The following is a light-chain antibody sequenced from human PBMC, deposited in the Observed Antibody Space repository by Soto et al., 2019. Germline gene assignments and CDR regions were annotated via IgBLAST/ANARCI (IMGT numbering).Light chain of an antibody. CDR1: SSDVGGYNY. CDR2: DVS. CDR3: SSYTSSSTPYYV. V-gene: IGLV2-14*01. Sequence: QSALTQPASVSGSPGQSITISCTGTSSDVGGYNYVSWYQQHPGKAPKLKIYDVSNRPSGVSNRLSGSKSGNSASLTISWPQAEDEADYYCSSYTSSSTPYYVFGTGTKATVL. J-gene: IGLJ1*01.